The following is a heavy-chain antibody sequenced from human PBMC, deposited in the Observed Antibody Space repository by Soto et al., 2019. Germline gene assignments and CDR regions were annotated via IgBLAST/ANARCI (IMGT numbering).Heavy chain of an antibody. V-gene: IGHV3-23*01. J-gene: IGHJ2*01. CDR1: GFTFSSYA. D-gene: IGHD3-22*01. CDR2: ISGSGGST. Sequence: QPGGSLRLSCAASGFTFSSYAMSWVRQAPGKGLEWVSAISGSGGSTYYADSVKGRFTISRDNSKNTLYLQMNSLRAEDTAVYYCAKDWSRYYDSSGYYYRGYWYFDLWGRGTLVTVSS. CDR3: AKDWSRYYDSSGYYYRGYWYFDL.